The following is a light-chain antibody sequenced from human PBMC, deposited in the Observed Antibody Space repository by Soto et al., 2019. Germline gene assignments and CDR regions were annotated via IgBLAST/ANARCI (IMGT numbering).Light chain of an antibody. Sequence: EIVLTQSPGTLSLSPGERATLSCRASQSVSTSYVAWYQQKFGQAPRLLIYDAFSRATGIPDRFSASGSGTDFTLTISRLEPEDFAVYYCQQRSNWPPWTFGQGTKVDIK. CDR1: QSVSTSY. V-gene: IGKV3D-20*02. CDR3: QQRSNWPPWT. J-gene: IGKJ1*01. CDR2: DAF.